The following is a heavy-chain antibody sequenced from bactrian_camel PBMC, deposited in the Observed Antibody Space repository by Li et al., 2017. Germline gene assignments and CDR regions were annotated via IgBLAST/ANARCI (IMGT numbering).Heavy chain of an antibody. V-gene: IGHV3S53*01. D-gene: IGHD1*01. CDR3: AARSVEWGPLYDHWLRTRTCTAGGYFAN. CDR2: MATHGGT. J-gene: IGHJ6*01. CDR1: LHPGDTYC. Sequence: HVQLVESGGGSVQAGGSLRLSCAASLHPGDTYCLGWFRQAPGKERQWVATMATHGGTNYADAVQGRFTITLDNAKNTAYLQMNSLEPEDTDMYYCAARSVEWGPLYDHWLRTRTCTAGGYFANWGQGTQVTVS.